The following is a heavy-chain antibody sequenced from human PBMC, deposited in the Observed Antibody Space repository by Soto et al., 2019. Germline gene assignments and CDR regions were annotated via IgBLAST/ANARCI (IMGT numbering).Heavy chain of an antibody. Sequence: ASVKVSCKASGYIFRNYGISWVRQAPGQGLEWMGWISPFNGNIKFGQKFQGRVTMTTDTSTSIAYMELTSLTSDDTAVYYCAKEEDSQALDFWGQGTLVTVSS. CDR3: AKEEDSQALDF. CDR2: ISPFNGNI. CDR1: GYIFRNYG. J-gene: IGHJ4*02. V-gene: IGHV1-18*01.